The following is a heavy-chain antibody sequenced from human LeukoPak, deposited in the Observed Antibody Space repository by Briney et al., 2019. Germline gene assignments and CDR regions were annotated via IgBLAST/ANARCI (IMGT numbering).Heavy chain of an antibody. D-gene: IGHD2-15*01. J-gene: IGHJ4*02. CDR3: TPTPCNDGSCPGY. CDR1: GFTFSNYW. V-gene: IGHV3-73*01. Sequence: PGGSLRLSCAASGFTFSNYWMTWVRQASGKGLEWVGRIRSKVNNYATIYAASLKGRFTISRDDSKNAAYLQMNSLKTEDTAVYYCTPTPCNDGSCPGYWGQGTLVTVSS. CDR2: IRSKVNNYAT.